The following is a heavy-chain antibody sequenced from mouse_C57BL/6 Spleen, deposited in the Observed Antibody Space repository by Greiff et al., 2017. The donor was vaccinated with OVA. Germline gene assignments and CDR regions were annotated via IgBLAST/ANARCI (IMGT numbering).Heavy chain of an antibody. CDR3: ARDRLRPYYFDY. CDR2: ISYDGSN. Sequence: EVKLMESGPGLVKPSQSLSLTCSVTGYSITSGYYWNWIRQFPGNKLEWMGYISYDGSNNYNPSLKNRISITRDTSKNQFFLKLNSVTTEDTATYYCARDRLRPYYFDYWGQGTTLTVSS. CDR1: GYSITSGYY. D-gene: IGHD3-2*02. V-gene: IGHV3-6*01. J-gene: IGHJ2*01.